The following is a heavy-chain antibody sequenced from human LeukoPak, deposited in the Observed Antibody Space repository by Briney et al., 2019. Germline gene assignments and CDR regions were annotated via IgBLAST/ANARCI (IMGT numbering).Heavy chain of an antibody. CDR1: GGSSSSYY. V-gene: IGHV4-4*07. J-gene: IGHJ3*02. CDR2: IYTSGST. CDR3: ARGKLTYAFDI. Sequence: PSETLSLTCTVSGGSSSSYYWSWIRQPAGKGLGWIGRIYTSGSTNYNPSLKSRVTMSVDTSKNQFSLKLSSVTAADTAVYYCARGKLTYAFDIWGQGTMVTVSS. D-gene: IGHD4/OR15-4a*01.